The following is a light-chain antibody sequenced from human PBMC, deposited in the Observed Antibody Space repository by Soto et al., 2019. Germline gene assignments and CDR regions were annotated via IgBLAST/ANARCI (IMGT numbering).Light chain of an antibody. Sequence: DIQMTQSPSTLSASVGDRVTITCRASQSISSWLAWYRQKPGKAPKVLIYDASTLESGVPSRFSGSGSGTEFTLTISSLQPDDFATYYCQQYDSYATFGQGTKVEVK. CDR3: QQYDSYAT. CDR2: DAS. J-gene: IGKJ1*01. V-gene: IGKV1-5*01. CDR1: QSISSW.